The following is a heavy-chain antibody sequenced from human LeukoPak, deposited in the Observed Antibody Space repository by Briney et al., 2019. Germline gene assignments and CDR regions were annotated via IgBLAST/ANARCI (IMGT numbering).Heavy chain of an antibody. D-gene: IGHD1-26*01. CDR2: ISSSSSTI. Sequence: PGGSLRLSCAASGFTFSSYSMNWVRQAPGKGLEWVSYISSSSSTIYYADSVKGRFTISRDNAKNSLYLQMNSLGAKDTAVYYCARGSRGYYFDYWGQGTLVTVSS. CDR1: GFTFSSYS. V-gene: IGHV3-48*04. J-gene: IGHJ4*02. CDR3: ARGSRGYYFDY.